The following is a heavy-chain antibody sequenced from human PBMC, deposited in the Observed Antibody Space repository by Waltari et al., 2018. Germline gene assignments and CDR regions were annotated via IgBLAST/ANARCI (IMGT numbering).Heavy chain of an antibody. J-gene: IGHJ6*02. CDR2: IWYDGSNK. Sequence: QVQLVESGGGVVQPGRSLRLSCAASGFTFSSYGMHWVRQAPGKGLEWVAVIWYDGSNKYYADSVKGRFTISRDNSKNTLYLQMNSLRAEDTAMYYCAKDLVGATVYYYGMDVWGQGTTVTVSS. D-gene: IGHD1-26*01. V-gene: IGHV3-30*18. CDR3: AKDLVGATVYYYGMDV. CDR1: GFTFSSYG.